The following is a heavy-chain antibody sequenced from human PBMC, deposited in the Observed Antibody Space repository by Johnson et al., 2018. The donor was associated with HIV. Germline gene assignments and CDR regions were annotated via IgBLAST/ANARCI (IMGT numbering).Heavy chain of an antibody. V-gene: IGHV3-11*04. Sequence: QVQLVESGGGLVKPGGSLRLSCAASGFTFSDSYMAWIRQAPGKGLEWISYISGYGRTIYYADSVRGRFTISRDNAKNSLYLQMNSLRAEDTAVYYRAVLTTCGLRVGNFDIWGQGTMVTVSS. CDR1: GFTFSDSY. CDR2: ISGYGRTI. J-gene: IGHJ3*02. D-gene: IGHD1-1*01. CDR3: AVLTTCGLRVGNFDI.